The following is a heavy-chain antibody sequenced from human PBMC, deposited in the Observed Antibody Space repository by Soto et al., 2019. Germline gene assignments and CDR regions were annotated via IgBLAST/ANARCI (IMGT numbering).Heavy chain of an antibody. D-gene: IGHD7-27*01. V-gene: IGHV3-21*01. Sequence: EVQLVESGGGLVKPGGSLRLSCAASGFTFSNYSMNWVRQAPGKGLEWVSSISSSSSYIYYADSVKGRFTISRDNAKNSRYLQMNSLRAEDTAVYYCARPWGHYYYYYYMDVWGKGTTVTVSS. CDR2: ISSSSSYI. J-gene: IGHJ6*03. CDR1: GFTFSNYS. CDR3: ARPWGHYYYYYYMDV.